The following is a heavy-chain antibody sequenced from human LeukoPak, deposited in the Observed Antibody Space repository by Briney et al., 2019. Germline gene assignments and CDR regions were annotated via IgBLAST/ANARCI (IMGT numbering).Heavy chain of an antibody. J-gene: IGHJ6*03. D-gene: IGHD3-10*01. CDR3: ARDYGSGSSYPIPTYYYYYYMDV. CDR2: ISSSSSYI. CDR1: GFTFSSYS. Sequence: GGSLRLSCAASGFTFSSYSMNWVRQAPGKGLEWVSSISSSSSYIYYADSVKGRFTISRDNAKNSLYLQMNSLRAEDTAVYYCARDYGSGSSYPIPTYYYYYYMDVWGKGTTVTVSS. V-gene: IGHV3-21*01.